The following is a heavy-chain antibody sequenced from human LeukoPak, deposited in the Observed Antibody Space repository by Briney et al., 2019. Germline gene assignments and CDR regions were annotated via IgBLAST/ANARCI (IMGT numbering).Heavy chain of an antibody. CDR2: IKQDGSEK. D-gene: IGHD2-21*02. CDR1: GFTFSSYW. V-gene: IGHV3-7*01. J-gene: IGHJ4*02. CDR3: ARESYCGGDCYSDDPPDY. Sequence: GGSLRLSCAASGFTFSSYWMSWVRQAPGKGLEWVANIKQDGSEKYYVDSVKGRFTISRDNAKNSLYLQMNSLRAEDTAVYYCARESYCGGDCYSDDPPDYWGQGTLVTVSS.